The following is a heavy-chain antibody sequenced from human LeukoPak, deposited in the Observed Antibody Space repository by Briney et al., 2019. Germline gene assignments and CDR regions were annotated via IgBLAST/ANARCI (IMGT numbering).Heavy chain of an antibody. CDR3: ARDSWSWGNYYYGMDV. V-gene: IGHV4-59*12. CDR2: IYYSGST. D-gene: IGHD3-16*01. J-gene: IGHJ6*02. Sequence: PSETLSLTCTVSGGSISPYYWSWIRQPPGKGLEWIGSIYYSGSTYYNPSLKSRVTISVDTSKNQFSLKLSSVTAADTAVYYCARDSWSWGNYYYGMDVWGQGTTVTVSS. CDR1: GGSISPYY.